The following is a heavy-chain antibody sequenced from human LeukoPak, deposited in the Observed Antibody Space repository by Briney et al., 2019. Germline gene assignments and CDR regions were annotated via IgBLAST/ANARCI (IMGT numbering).Heavy chain of an antibody. V-gene: IGHV1-2*06. J-gene: IGHJ4*02. Sequence: SVKVSCKTSGYTFTGYYMHWVRQAPGQGLEWMGRINPNSGGTNYAQKFQGRVTMTRDTSISTAYMELSRLRSDDTAVYYCARAGMVRGVIITLFDYWGQGTLVTVSS. CDR2: INPNSGGT. CDR3: ARAGMVRGVIITLFDY. D-gene: IGHD3-10*01. CDR1: GYTFTGYY.